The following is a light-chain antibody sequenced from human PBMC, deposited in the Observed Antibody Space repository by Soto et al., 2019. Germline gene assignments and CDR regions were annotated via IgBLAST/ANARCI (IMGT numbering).Light chain of an antibody. J-gene: IGKJ1*01. CDR3: QQSYRSCT. CDR1: QSISSW. Sequence: TRPPFPTAPSCGERRTIACRASQSISSWLAWYQQKPGKPPDLLIYAASSLHSGVPSRFSGSGSGTDFTLTISSLQTEDFATLYCQQSYRSCTFRQGTKVDI. V-gene: IGKV1-39*01. CDR2: AAS.